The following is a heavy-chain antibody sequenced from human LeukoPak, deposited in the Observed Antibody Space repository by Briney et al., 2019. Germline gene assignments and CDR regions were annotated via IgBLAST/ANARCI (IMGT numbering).Heavy chain of an antibody. CDR3: AAQSARPQYYFDY. V-gene: IGHV3-23*01. Sequence: GGSLRLSCAASGFTVSSNYMSWVRQAPGKGLEWVSAISGSGGSTYYADSVRGRFTISRDNSKSTLYLQMNSLRAEDTAVYYCAAQSARPQYYFDYWGQGTLVTVSS. J-gene: IGHJ4*02. D-gene: IGHD6-6*01. CDR1: GFTVSSNY. CDR2: ISGSGGST.